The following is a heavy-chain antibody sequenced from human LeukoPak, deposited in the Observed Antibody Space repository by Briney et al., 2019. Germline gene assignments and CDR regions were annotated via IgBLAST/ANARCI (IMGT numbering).Heavy chain of an antibody. J-gene: IGHJ4*02. CDR2: IYTSGST. Sequence: PSETLSPTCTVSGGSISSYYWSWVRQPAGKGLEWIGRIYTSGSTNYNPSLKSRVTMSVDTSKNQFSLKLSSVTAADTAVYYCAGDYCGSGSFDYWGQGTLVTVSS. V-gene: IGHV4-4*07. CDR1: GGSISSYY. CDR3: AGDYCGSGSFDY. D-gene: IGHD3-10*01.